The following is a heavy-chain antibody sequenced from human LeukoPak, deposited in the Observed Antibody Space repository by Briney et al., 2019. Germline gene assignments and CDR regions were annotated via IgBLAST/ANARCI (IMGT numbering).Heavy chain of an antibody. J-gene: IGHJ4*02. V-gene: IGHV3-23*01. CDR1: GGSVSSGSYY. Sequence: ETLSLTCTVSGGSVSSGSYYWSWVRQAPGKGLEWVSAISGSGGSTYYADSVKGRFTISRDNSKNTLYLQMNSLRAEDTAVYYCAKDRGDGSYYFDYWGQGTLVTVSS. D-gene: IGHD1-26*01. CDR3: AKDRGDGSYYFDY. CDR2: ISGSGGST.